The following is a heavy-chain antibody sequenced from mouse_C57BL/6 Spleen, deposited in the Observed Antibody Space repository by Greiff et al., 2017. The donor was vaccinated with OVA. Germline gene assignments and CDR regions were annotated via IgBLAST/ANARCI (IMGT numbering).Heavy chain of an antibody. CDR2: ISSGSSTI. CDR1: GFTFSDYG. J-gene: IGHJ4*01. V-gene: IGHV5-17*01. D-gene: IGHD2-5*01. CDR3: ARGYYYSNYDYYAMDY. Sequence: EVQGVESGGGLVKPGGSLKLSCAASGFTFSDYGMHWVRQAPEKGLEWVAYISSGSSTIYYADTVKGRFTISRDNAKNTLFLQMTSLRSEDTAMYYCARGYYYSNYDYYAMDYWGQGTSVTVSS.